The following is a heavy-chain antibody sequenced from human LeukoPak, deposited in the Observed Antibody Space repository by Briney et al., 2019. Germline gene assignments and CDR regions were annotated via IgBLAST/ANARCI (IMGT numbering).Heavy chain of an antibody. CDR2: IDHSGST. V-gene: IGHV4-34*01. J-gene: IGHJ5*02. CDR3: ARGKSLCDFWSGSFFDP. Sequence: SETLSLTCVVYGGSFSDYYWSWIRQPPGKGLEWIGEIDHSGSTNYNPSLKSRVTISLETSKSQFSLKLSSVTAADTAVYYCARGKSLCDFWSGSFFDPWGQGTLVTVSS. D-gene: IGHD3-3*01. CDR1: GGSFSDYY.